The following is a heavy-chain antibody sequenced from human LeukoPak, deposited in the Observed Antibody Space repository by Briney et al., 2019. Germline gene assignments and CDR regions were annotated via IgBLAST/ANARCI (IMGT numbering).Heavy chain of an antibody. CDR2: IYHSGST. CDR3: ARGNRVAVADPPYNWFDP. V-gene: IGHV4-38-2*02. J-gene: IGHJ5*02. Sequence: SETLSLTCTVSGYSISSGYYWGWIRQPPGKGLEWIGSIYHSGSTYYNPSLRSRVTISVDTSKNQFSLKLSSVTAADTAVYYCARGNRVAVADPPYNWFDPWGQGTLVTVSS. CDR1: GYSISSGYY. D-gene: IGHD6-19*01.